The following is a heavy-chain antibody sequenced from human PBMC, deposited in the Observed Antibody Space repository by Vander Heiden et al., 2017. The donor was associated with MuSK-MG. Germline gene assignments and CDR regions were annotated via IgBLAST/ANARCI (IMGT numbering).Heavy chain of an antibody. V-gene: IGHV4-39*01. J-gene: IGHJ5*02. CDR2: IYYSGST. Sequence: QLQLQESGPGLVKPSETLSLTCTVSGGSISSSSYYWGWIGQPPGKGLEWIGSIYYSGSTYYNPSLKSRVTISVDTSKNQFSLKLSSVTAADTAVYYCARHKYYNFWSGYSKDNNWFDPWGQGTLVTVSS. CDR1: GGSISSSSYY. CDR3: ARHKYYNFWSGYSKDNNWFDP. D-gene: IGHD3-3*01.